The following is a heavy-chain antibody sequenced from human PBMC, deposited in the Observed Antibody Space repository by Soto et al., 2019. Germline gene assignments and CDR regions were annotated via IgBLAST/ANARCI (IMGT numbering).Heavy chain of an antibody. CDR2: ISAYNGNT. CDR3: ARSYFDWSPSPPSVY. Sequence: QVQLVQSGAEVKKPGASVKVSCKASGYTFTSYGISWVRQAPGQGLEWMGWISAYNGNTNYAQKLQGRVAMTTDPSTSPAYMELRSLRSDATPAYYCARSYFDWSPSPPSVYWGQGTLVTVSS. V-gene: IGHV1-18*01. CDR1: GYTFTSYG. J-gene: IGHJ4*02. D-gene: IGHD3-9*01.